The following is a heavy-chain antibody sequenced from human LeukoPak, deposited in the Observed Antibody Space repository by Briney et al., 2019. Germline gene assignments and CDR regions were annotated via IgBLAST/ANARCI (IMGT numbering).Heavy chain of an antibody. CDR1: GGSISSGGYS. V-gene: IGHV4-31*03. Sequence: PSETLSLTCTVSGGSISSGGYSWSWIRQHPGKGLEWIGYIYYSGSTYYNPSLKSRVTISVDTSKNQFSLKLSSVTAADTAVYYCARSRGLRENFDYWGQGTLVTVSS. J-gene: IGHJ4*02. CDR2: IYYSGST. D-gene: IGHD3-10*01. CDR3: ARSRGLRENFDY.